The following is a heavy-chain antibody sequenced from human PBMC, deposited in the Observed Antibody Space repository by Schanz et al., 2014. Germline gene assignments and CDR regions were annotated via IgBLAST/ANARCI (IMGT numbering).Heavy chain of an antibody. D-gene: IGHD3-10*01. CDR1: GYTFTRYY. J-gene: IGHJ4*02. CDR3: ARGRGFYDY. Sequence: QVQLVQSGAAVKRPGASVKVSCKASGYTFTRYYIHWVRQAPGQGLEWMGIITPSGGSTNYAQRFQGRVSITADTSTNTAYMELSSLTSEDTAVHYCARGRGFYDYWGQGTLVTVSS. CDR2: ITPSGGST. V-gene: IGHV1-46*01.